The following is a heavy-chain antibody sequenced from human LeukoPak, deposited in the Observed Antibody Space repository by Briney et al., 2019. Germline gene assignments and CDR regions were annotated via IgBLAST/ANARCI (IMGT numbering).Heavy chain of an antibody. V-gene: IGHV4-59*01. D-gene: IGHD3-22*01. CDR3: ARSYDSSGYYFYGMDV. J-gene: IGHJ6*02. CDR2: IYHSGST. CDR1: GGSISSDY. Sequence: PSETLSLTCSVSGGSISSDYWSWIRQPPGKGLEWIGYIYHSGSTNYNPSLKSRVTISIDTSKNQFSLKLSSVTAADTAVYYCARSYDSSGYYFYGMDVWGQGTTVTVSS.